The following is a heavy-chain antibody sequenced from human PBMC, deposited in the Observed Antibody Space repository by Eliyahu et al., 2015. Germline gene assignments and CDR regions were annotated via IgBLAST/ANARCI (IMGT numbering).Heavy chain of an antibody. V-gene: IGHV4-39*01. CDR1: GGSISSSSYY. Sequence: QLQLQESGPGLVKASETLSLTCTVSGGSISSSSYYWGWIRQPPGKGLEWIGSIYYSGSTYYNPSLKSRVTISVDTSKNQFSLKLSSVTAADTSMYYCARQGLRSINWYGASWFDPWGQGTLVTVSS. J-gene: IGHJ5*02. CDR2: IYYSGST. D-gene: IGHD6-13*01. CDR3: ARQGLRSINWYGASWFDP.